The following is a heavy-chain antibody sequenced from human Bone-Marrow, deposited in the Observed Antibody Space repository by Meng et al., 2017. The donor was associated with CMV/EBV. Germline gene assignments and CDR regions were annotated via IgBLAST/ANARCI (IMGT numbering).Heavy chain of an antibody. CDR1: GYTLTELS. Sequence: ASVKVSCKVCGYTLTELSMHWVRQAPGKGLAWMGGFDPEDGETIYAQKFQGRVTMTEDTSTDTAYMELSSLRSEDTAVYYCATTASLTIFGVVMILGGPYGMDVWGQGTTVTVSS. V-gene: IGHV1-24*01. CDR3: ATTASLTIFGVVMILGGPYGMDV. CDR2: FDPEDGET. J-gene: IGHJ6*02. D-gene: IGHD3-3*01.